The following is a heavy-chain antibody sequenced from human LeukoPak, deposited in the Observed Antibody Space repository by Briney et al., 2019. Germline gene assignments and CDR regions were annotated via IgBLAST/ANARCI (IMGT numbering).Heavy chain of an antibody. Sequence: PGGSLRLSCAASGFTFSSYAMHWVRQAPGKGLEWVAVISYDGSNKYCADSVKGRFTISRDNSENTLYLQMNSLRAEDTAVYYCARDAGGSTVTTSDFDYWGQGTLVTVSS. J-gene: IGHJ4*02. V-gene: IGHV3-30-3*01. D-gene: IGHD4-17*01. CDR1: GFTFSSYA. CDR3: ARDAGGSTVTTSDFDY. CDR2: ISYDGSNK.